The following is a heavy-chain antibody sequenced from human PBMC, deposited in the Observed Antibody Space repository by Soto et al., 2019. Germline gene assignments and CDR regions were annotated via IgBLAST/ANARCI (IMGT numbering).Heavy chain of an antibody. J-gene: IGHJ4*02. D-gene: IGHD1-26*01. CDR1: GFTFSNYA. CDR3: AKQQMGVIRALDY. CDR2: IRETGNA. V-gene: IGHV3-23*01. Sequence: HPVGSLRLSCAASGFTFSNYAMSWIRQAPGKGLEWVSTIRETGNAYYADSVRGRFATSRDNSENTLYLQMSSLRAEDTAVYYCAKQQMGVIRALDYWGQGTLVTVSS.